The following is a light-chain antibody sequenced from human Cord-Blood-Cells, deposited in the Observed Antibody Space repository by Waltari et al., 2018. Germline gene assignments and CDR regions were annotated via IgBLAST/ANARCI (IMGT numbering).Light chain of an antibody. CDR2: WAS. CDR1: QSVLCSSNNKNY. J-gene: IGKJ2*01. V-gene: IGKV4-1*01. CDR3: QQYYSTPYT. Sequence: DNVMIQSPDSLAASLGEGATIPCKSSQSVLCSSNNKNYLAWYQQKPGQPPKLLMYWASTRESRVPDRFSGSGSGTDVTLTISSLQAEDVAVYYCQQYYSTPYTFGQGTKLEIK.